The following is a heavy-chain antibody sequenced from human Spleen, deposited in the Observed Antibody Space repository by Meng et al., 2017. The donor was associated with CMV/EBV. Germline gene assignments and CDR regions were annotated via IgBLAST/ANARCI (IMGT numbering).Heavy chain of an antibody. V-gene: IGHV4-34*01. D-gene: IGHD2-2*01. CDR1: SVSGYY. J-gene: IGHJ4*02. Sequence: SVSGYYWSWIRQPPGKGLEWIGEINHSGSTNYNPSLKSRVTISVDTSKNQFSLKLSSVTAADTAVYYRARSRLGYCSSTSCPLYYFDYWGQGTLVTVSS. CDR2: INHSGST. CDR3: ARSRLGYCSSTSCPLYYFDY.